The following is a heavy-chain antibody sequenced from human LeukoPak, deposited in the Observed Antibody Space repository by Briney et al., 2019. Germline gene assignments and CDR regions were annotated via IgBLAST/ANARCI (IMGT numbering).Heavy chain of an antibody. CDR1: GFTFSSYW. D-gene: IGHD1-7*01. J-gene: IGHJ3*02. CDR3: ARDSGWNYVLGPIYAFDI. Sequence: GGSLRLSCAASGFTFSSYWMHWVRQAPGKGLVWVSRINTDGSSTTYADSVKGRFTISRDNAKNSLYLQMNSLRAEDTAVYYCARDSGWNYVLGPIYAFDIWGQGTMVTVSS. CDR2: INTDGSST. V-gene: IGHV3-74*01.